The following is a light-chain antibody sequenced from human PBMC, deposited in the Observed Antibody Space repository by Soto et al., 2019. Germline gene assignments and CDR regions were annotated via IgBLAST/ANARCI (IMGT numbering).Light chain of an antibody. CDR1: QSISSW. J-gene: IGKJ4*01. V-gene: IGKV1-5*01. Sequence: EILMPQSPSTLSAFVGDRTTITCRASQSISSWLAWYQKKPGKAPKSLIYGASGLESGVPSRFSGSGSGTEFSLTISSLQPDDFATYYCQQYNSYPLTFGGGTKVDIK. CDR3: QQYNSYPLT. CDR2: GAS.